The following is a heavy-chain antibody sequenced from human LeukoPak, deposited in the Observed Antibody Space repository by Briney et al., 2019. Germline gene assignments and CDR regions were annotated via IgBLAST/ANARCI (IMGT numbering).Heavy chain of an antibody. CDR2: INPNSGGT. CDR1: GYTFTGYY. CDR3: ASLYPSIDDIVATITRFPFGFDP. J-gene: IGHJ5*02. Sequence: ASVKVSCKASGYTFTGYYMHWVRQAPGQGLEWMGWINPNSGGTNYAQKFQGRVTMTRDTSISTAYMELSRLRSDDTAVYYCASLYPSIDDIVATITRFPFGFDPWGQGTLVTVSS. V-gene: IGHV1-2*02. D-gene: IGHD5-12*01.